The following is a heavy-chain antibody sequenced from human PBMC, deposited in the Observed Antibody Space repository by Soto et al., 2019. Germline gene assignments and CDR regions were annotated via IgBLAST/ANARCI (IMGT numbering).Heavy chain of an antibody. D-gene: IGHD3-22*01. CDR1: GFTFSSYS. J-gene: IGHJ4*02. CDR2: ISSSSSTI. Sequence: GGSLRLSCAASGFTFSSYSMNWVRQAPGKGLEWVSYISSSSSTIYYADSVKGRFTISRDNAKNSLYLQMNSLRAEDTAVYYCARDYGGGDVSSGYYWDWGQGTLVTVSS. CDR3: ARDYGGGDVSSGYYWD. V-gene: IGHV3-48*04.